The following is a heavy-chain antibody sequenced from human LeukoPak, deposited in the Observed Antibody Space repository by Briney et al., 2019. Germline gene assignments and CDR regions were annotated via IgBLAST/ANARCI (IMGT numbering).Heavy chain of an antibody. CDR2: INWNGGST. Sequence: PGGSLRLSCVVSGFSFDDYGMSWVRQAPGKGLEWVSGINWNGGSTRHADSVKGRFTISRDNAKSSLHLQMNSLRAEDTALYYCARMESRGTFPGDYMDVWGKGTTVTVSS. V-gene: IGHV3-20*04. D-gene: IGHD2/OR15-2a*01. CDR1: GFSFDDYG. CDR3: ARMESRGTFPGDYMDV. J-gene: IGHJ6*03.